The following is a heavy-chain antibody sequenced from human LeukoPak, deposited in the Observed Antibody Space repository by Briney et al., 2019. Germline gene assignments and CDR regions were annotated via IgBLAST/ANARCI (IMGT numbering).Heavy chain of an antibody. CDR2: ISSSGSTI. CDR1: GFTFSSYE. CDR3: ARAIDYYGSGSYQGLDY. D-gene: IGHD3-10*01. Sequence: PGGSLRLSCAASGFTFSSYEMNWVRQAPGKGLEWVSHISSSGSTIYYADSVKGRFTISRDNAKNSLYLQMNSLRAEDTAVYYCARAIDYYGSGSYQGLDYWGQGTPVTVSS. J-gene: IGHJ4*02. V-gene: IGHV3-48*03.